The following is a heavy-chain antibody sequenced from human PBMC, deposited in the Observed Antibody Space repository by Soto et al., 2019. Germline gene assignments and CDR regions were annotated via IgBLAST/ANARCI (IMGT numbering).Heavy chain of an antibody. CDR2: IYHTGNT. V-gene: IGHV4-4*02. CDR3: ARDSRAAAGNRRYYFDY. D-gene: IGHD6-13*01. Sequence: GSLRLSCAASGFTFSSYAMSWVRQAPGKGLEWIGEIYHTGNTNYNPSLESRVTISVDKSKNQFSLNLNSVTAADTAVYYCARDSRAAAGNRRYYFDYWGQGTLVTVSS. J-gene: IGHJ4*02. CDR1: GFTFSSYAM.